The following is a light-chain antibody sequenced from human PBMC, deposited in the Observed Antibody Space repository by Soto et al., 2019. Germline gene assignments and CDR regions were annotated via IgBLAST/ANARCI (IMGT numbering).Light chain of an antibody. Sequence: DIQMTQSPSSLSASVGDRVTITCRASQSISSYLNWYQQKPGKAPKLLIYAASSLQSGVPSRFSGSVSGTDFTLTISSLQPEDFAIYYCRQCYSTPYTFGQGTKLEIK. CDR2: AAS. CDR1: QSISSY. V-gene: IGKV1-39*01. J-gene: IGKJ2*01. CDR3: RQCYSTPYT.